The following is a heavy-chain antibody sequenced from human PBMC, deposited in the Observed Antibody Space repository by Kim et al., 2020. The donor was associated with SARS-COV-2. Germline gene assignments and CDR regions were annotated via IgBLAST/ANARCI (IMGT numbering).Heavy chain of an antibody. CDR2: IYYSGST. V-gene: IGHV4-39*01. CDR1: GGSISSSSYY. Sequence: SETLSLTCTVSGGSISSSSYYWGWIRQPPGKGLEWIGSIYYSGSTYYNPSLKSRVTISVDTSKNQFSLKLSSVTAADTAVYYCARRNLWFGPGDAFDIWGQGTMVTVSS. D-gene: IGHD3-10*01. CDR3: ARRNLWFGPGDAFDI. J-gene: IGHJ3*02.